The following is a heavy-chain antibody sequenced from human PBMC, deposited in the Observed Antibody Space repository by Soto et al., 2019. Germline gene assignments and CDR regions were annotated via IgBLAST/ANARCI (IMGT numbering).Heavy chain of an antibody. CDR2: INHSGSA. CDR1: GESFSGHI. J-gene: IGHJ4*02. V-gene: IGHV4-34*01. D-gene: IGHD6-19*01. CDR3: ARGLITGSHYSGGWYYFDS. Sequence: SETLSLTCAVYGESFSGHIWTWIRQTPGKGLQWIGQINHSGSASYNPSLKSRVTISVHTSNSQFSLELSSVTAADTAVYYCARGLITGSHYSGGWYYFDSWGQGTQVTSPQ.